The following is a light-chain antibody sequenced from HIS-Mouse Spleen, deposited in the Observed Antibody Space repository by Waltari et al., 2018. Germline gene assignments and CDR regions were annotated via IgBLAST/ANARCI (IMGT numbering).Light chain of an antibody. J-gene: IGLJ2*01. CDR3: YSTDSSGNHRV. Sequence: SYELTQPPSVSVSPGQTARITCSGDALPKKYAYWYQQKSGQAPVWVIYEDDKRPSGIPERFSGYSSGTMDTLTISGAQVEDEADYYCYSTDSSGNHRVFGGGTKLTVL. CDR1: ALPKKY. CDR2: EDD. V-gene: IGLV3-10*01.